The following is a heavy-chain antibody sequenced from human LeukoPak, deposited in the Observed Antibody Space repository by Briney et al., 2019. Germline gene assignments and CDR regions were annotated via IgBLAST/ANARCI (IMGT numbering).Heavy chain of an antibody. J-gene: IGHJ4*02. Sequence: GESLRLSRAASGSTFSNFAVSWVRQAPGKGLEWVSSISDSGAYTYYADSVKGRLTVSRDNSKKTIYLQMNSLRVDDTAVYFCAKGAQSSAVDYWGQGTLVTVSS. V-gene: IGHV3-23*01. CDR1: GSTFSNFA. D-gene: IGHD6-19*01. CDR3: AKGAQSSAVDY. CDR2: ISDSGAYT.